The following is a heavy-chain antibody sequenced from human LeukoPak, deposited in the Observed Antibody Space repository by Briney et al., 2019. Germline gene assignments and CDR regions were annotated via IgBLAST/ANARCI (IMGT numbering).Heavy chain of an antibody. Sequence: PSETLSLTCNVSGGAMSTYYWNWIRQSPGKGLHWIGYMYYSGHTNYNPSLKSRVTILLDTSKNQFSLSLTSVTAADTAVYYCASGHCTDGVCFFDYWGLGTLVTVSS. J-gene: IGHJ4*02. V-gene: IGHV4-59*01. CDR2: MYYSGHT. D-gene: IGHD2-8*01. CDR3: ASGHCTDGVCFFDY. CDR1: GGAMSTYY.